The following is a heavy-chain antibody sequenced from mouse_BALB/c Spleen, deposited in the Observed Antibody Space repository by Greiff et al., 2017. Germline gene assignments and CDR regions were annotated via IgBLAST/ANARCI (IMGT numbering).Heavy chain of an antibody. V-gene: IGHV5-9-3*01. CDR1: GFTFSSYA. Sequence: EVQVVESGGGLVKPGGSLKLSCAASGFTFSSYAMSWVRQTPEKRLEWVATISSGGSYTYYPDSVKGRFTISRDNAKNTLYLQMSSLRSEDTAMYYCARGYYRYDVAYWGQGTLVTVSA. CDR3: ARGYYRYDVAY. J-gene: IGHJ3*01. CDR2: ISSGGSYT. D-gene: IGHD2-14*01.